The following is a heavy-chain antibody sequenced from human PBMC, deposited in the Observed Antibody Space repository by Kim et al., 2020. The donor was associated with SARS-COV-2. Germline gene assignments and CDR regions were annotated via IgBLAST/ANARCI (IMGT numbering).Heavy chain of an antibody. V-gene: IGHV3-9*01. CDR2: ISWNSGSI. D-gene: IGHD3-16*02. Sequence: GGSLRLSCAASGFTFDDYAMHWVRQAPGKGLEWVSGISWNSGSIGYADSVKGRFTISRDNAKNSLYLQMNSLRAEDTALYYCAKDAQITFGGVIGRYGM. J-gene: IGHJ6*01. CDR3: AKDAQITFGGVIGRYGM. CDR1: GFTFDDYA.